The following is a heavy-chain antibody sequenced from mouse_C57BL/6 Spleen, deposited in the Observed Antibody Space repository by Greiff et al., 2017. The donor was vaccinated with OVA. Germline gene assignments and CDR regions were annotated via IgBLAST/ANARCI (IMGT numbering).Heavy chain of an antibody. CDR1: GFTFSDYY. CDR2: INYDGSST. D-gene: IGHD4-1*01. Sequence: EVQLVESEGGLVQPGSSMKLSCTASGFTFSDYYMAWVRQVPEKGLEWVANINYDGSSTYYLDSLKSRFIISRDNAKNILYLQMSSLKSEDTATYYCARANWAFDYWGKGTTLTVSS. J-gene: IGHJ2*01. CDR3: ARANWAFDY. V-gene: IGHV5-16*01.